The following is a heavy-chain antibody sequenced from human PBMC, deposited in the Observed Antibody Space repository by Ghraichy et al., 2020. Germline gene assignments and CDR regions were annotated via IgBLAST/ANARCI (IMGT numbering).Heavy chain of an antibody. Sequence: LTCAASGFTFSDYYMSWIRQAPGKGLEWVSYISSSGSTIYYADSVKGRFTISRDNAKNSLYLQMNSLRAEDTAVYYCARDKTTIVVVITHYYGMDVWGQGTTVTVSS. J-gene: IGHJ6*02. CDR3: ARDKTTIVVVITHYYGMDV. CDR1: GFTFSDYY. D-gene: IGHD3-22*01. CDR2: ISSSGSTI. V-gene: IGHV3-11*01.